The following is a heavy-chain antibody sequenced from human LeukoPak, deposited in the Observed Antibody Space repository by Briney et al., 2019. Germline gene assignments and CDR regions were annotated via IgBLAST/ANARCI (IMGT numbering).Heavy chain of an antibody. CDR1: GYTLIELS. J-gene: IGHJ4*02. CDR2: FDPEDGET. V-gene: IGHV1-24*01. D-gene: IGHD3-10*01. Sequence: ASVKVSCKVSGYTLIELSMYWVRQAPGKGVEGMGGFDPEDGETIYAQKFQGRVTMTEDTSTDTAYMELSSLRSEDTAVYYCATDRPGSGSNYKRFDYWGQGTLVTVSS. CDR3: ATDRPGSGSNYKRFDY.